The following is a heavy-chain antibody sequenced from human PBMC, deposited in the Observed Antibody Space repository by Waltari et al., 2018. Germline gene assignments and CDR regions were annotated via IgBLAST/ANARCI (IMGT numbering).Heavy chain of an antibody. CDR3: ARGGFYTGTLDY. J-gene: IGHJ4*02. CDR1: GGSISSSSYY. D-gene: IGHD1-7*01. CDR2: IYYSGST. Sequence: QLQLQESGPGLVKPSETLSLTCTVSGGSISSSSYYWGWIRQPPGKGLEWIGSIYYSGSTYYNPSLKSRVTISVDTSNNQFSLKLSSVTAADTAVYYCARGGFYTGTLDYWGQGTLVTVSS. V-gene: IGHV4-39*07.